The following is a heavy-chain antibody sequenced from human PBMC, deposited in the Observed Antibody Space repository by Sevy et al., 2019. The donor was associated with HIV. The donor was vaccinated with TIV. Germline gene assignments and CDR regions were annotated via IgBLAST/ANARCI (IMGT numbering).Heavy chain of an antibody. CDR3: ATVGGIIAAAGTGDYYMDV. CDR1: GGTFSSYA. Sequence: ASVKVSYKASGGTFSSYAISWVRQAPGQGLEWMGRIIPIFGTANYAQKFQGRVTITADESTSTAYMELSSLRSEDTAVYYCATVGGIIAAAGTGDYYMDVWGKGTTVTVSS. D-gene: IGHD6-13*01. J-gene: IGHJ6*03. V-gene: IGHV1-69*13. CDR2: IIPIFGTA.